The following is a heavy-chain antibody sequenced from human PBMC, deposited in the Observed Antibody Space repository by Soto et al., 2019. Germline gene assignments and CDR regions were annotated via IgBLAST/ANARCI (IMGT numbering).Heavy chain of an antibody. CDR1: GGSISSYY. CDR2: IYYSGST. D-gene: IGHD1-20*01. CDR3: ARPGITGEFDP. V-gene: IGHV4-59*01. J-gene: IGHJ5*02. Sequence: QVQLQESGPGLVKPSETLSLTCTVSGGSISSYYWSWIRQPPGKGLEWIGYIYYSGSTNYNPSLKSRVTISVDTSKNQFSLKLSSVTAADTAVYYCARPGITGEFDPWGQGTLVTVSS.